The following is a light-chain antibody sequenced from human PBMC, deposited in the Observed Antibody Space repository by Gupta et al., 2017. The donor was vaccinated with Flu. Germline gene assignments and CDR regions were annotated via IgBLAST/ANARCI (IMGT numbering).Light chain of an antibody. CDR3: QQYNNWPPYS. CDR1: QSVSSN. Sequence: EIAMTQSPATLSVSPGERATLSCRASQSVSSNLAWYQQKPGQAPRLLIYGASTRATGIPARFSGSGSGTEFTLTISSRQSEDFAVYYCQQYNNWPPYSFGQGTKLEIK. CDR2: GAS. V-gene: IGKV3-15*01. J-gene: IGKJ2*03.